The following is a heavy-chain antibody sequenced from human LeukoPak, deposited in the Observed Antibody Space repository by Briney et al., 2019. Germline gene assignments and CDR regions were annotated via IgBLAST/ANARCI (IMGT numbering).Heavy chain of an antibody. CDR3: AKAIAARGYYSYGMDV. Sequence: PGGSLRLSCAASGFTFSSYAMSWVRQAPGKGLEWVSAISGSGGSTYYADSVKGRFTISRDNSKNTLYQQMNSLRAEDTAVYYCAKAIAARGYYSYGMDVWGQGTTVTVSS. CDR2: ISGSGGST. CDR1: GFTFSSYA. D-gene: IGHD6-6*01. J-gene: IGHJ6*02. V-gene: IGHV3-23*01.